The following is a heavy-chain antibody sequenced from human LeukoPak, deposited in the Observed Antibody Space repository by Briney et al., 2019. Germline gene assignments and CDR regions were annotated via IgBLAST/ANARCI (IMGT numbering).Heavy chain of an antibody. CDR2: INHSGST. V-gene: IGHV4-34*01. Sequence: PSETLSLTCAVYGGSFSGYYWSWIRQPPGKGLEWIGEINHSGSTNYNPSLKSRVTISVDTSKNQFSLKLSSVTAADTAVYYCAREDSSSWYPQGNWFDPWGQGTLVTVSS. D-gene: IGHD6-13*01. J-gene: IGHJ5*02. CDR1: GGSFSGYY. CDR3: AREDSSSWYPQGNWFDP.